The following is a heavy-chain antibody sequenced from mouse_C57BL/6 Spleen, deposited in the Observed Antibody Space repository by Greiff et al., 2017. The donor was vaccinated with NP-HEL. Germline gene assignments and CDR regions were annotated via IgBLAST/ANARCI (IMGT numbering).Heavy chain of an antibody. J-gene: IGHJ2*01. CDR1: GYTFTSYW. D-gene: IGHD1-1*01. Sequence: VKLQESGTELVKPGASVKLSCKASGYTFTSYWMHWVKQRPGQGLEWIGNINPSNGGTNYNEKFKSKATLTVDKSSSTAYMQLSSLTSEESAVYYCEGEEITTVVASYYFDYWGKGTTLTVSS. CDR2: INPSNGGT. V-gene: IGHV1-53*01. CDR3: EGEEITTVVASYYFDY.